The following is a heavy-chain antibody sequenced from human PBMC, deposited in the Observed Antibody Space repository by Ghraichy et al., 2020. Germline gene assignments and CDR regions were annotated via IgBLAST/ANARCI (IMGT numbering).Heavy chain of an antibody. J-gene: IGHJ6*02. D-gene: IGHD3-22*01. CDR2: IYYSGST. CDR1: GGSVSSGSYY. V-gene: IGHV4-61*01. CDR3: ARYYYDSSGYYYLLGYYYGMDV. Sequence: SETLSLTCTVSGGSVSSGSYYWSWIRQPPGKGLEWIGYIYYSGSTNYNPSLKSRVTISVDTYKNQFSLKLSSVTAADTAVYYCARYYYDSSGYYYLLGYYYGMDVWGQGTTVTVSS.